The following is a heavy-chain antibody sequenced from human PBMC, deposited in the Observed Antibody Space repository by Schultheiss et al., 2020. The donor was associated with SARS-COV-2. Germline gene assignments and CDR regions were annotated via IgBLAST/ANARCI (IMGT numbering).Heavy chain of an antibody. CDR2: INHSGST. Sequence: SETLSLTCAVYGGSFSGYYWSWIRQPPGKGLEWIGEINHSGSTNYNPSLKSRVTISADTSRKHFSLRLNSVTAADTALYYCARVGYYYYAMDVWGQGTAVTVSS. J-gene: IGHJ6*02. V-gene: IGHV4-34*01. CDR1: GGSFSGYY. CDR3: ARVGYYYYAMDV.